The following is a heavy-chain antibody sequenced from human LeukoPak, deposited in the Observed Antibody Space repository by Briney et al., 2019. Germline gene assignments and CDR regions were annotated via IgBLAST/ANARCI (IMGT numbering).Heavy chain of an antibody. Sequence: GSLRLSCAASGFTFSSYWMSWVRQPPGKGLEWIGEINHSGSTNYNPSLKSRVTISVDTSKNQFSLKLSSVTAADTAVYYCARVGRTYYDILTGWFDPWGQGTLVTVSS. CDR3: ARVGRTYYDILTGWFDP. CDR2: INHSGST. CDR1: GFTFSSYW. D-gene: IGHD3-9*01. J-gene: IGHJ5*02. V-gene: IGHV4-34*01.